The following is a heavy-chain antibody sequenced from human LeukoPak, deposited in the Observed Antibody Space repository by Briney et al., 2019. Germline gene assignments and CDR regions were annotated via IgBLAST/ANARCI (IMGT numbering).Heavy chain of an antibody. CDR2: ISSSGST. CDR1: GGSISNYY. CDR3: ARGTYSSSWYRLFDY. J-gene: IGHJ4*02. V-gene: IGHV4-59*01. Sequence: SETLSLTCTVSGGSISNYYWSWIRQPPGKGLEWIGFISSSGSTNYNPSLKSRVTISVDTSKNQFSLKLSSVTAADTAVYYCARGTYSSSWYRLFDYWGQGTLVTVSS. D-gene: IGHD6-13*01.